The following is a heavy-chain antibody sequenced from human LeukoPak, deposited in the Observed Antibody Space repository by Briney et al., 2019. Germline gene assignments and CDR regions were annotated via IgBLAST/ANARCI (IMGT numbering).Heavy chain of an antibody. CDR2: NSGGGGST. J-gene: IGHJ4*02. V-gene: IGHV3-23*01. Sequence: GGSPRLSCAASGFTFSNYVMSWVRQAPGKGLEWVSSNSGGGGSTYYADSVKGRFTISRDNSKNTLYLQMNSLRAEDTAVYYCAKRYGSGSHDYWGQGTLVTVSS. D-gene: IGHD3-10*01. CDR3: AKRYGSGSHDY. CDR1: GFTFSNYV.